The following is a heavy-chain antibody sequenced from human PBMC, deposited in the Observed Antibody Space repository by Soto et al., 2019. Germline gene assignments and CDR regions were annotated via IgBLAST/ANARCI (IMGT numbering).Heavy chain of an antibody. J-gene: IGHJ5*02. Sequence: QVQLRESGPGLVKPSQTLLLTCSVSGASIAGGSYSWSWLRQPPGKGLEWIGYIPSRGRPSYHPSLASRSTISSDTPKNPLSLQLTSVTAADTAVYDCYRDQSSGYDFALWGQGTLVTVSS. D-gene: IGHD5-12*01. CDR3: YRDQSSGYDFAL. V-gene: IGHV4-30-4*01. CDR1: GASIAGGSYS. CDR2: IPSRGRP.